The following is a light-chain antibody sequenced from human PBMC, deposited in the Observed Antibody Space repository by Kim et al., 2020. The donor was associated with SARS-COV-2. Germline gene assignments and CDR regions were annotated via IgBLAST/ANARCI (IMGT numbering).Light chain of an antibody. CDR3: QQSYITPFT. Sequence: ASVGDRVTITCRKTQSISSHLNWYQQKPGRAPKLLISAASTLQGGVPSRFSGSGSETDFTLTISSLQPEDFATYFCQQSYITPFTFGSGTKVDIK. V-gene: IGKV1-39*01. CDR1: QSISSH. J-gene: IGKJ3*01. CDR2: AAS.